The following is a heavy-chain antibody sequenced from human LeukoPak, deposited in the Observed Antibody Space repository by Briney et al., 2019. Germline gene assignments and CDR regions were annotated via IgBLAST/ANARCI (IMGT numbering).Heavy chain of an antibody. J-gene: IGHJ6*02. V-gene: IGHV1-8*01. D-gene: IGHD4-11*01. Sequence: ASVKVSCKASGYTFTSYDINWVRQATGQGLEWMGWMNPNSGNTGYAQKFQGRVTMTRNTSISTAYMELSSLRSEDTAVYYCARAPRTVRGDCYYCGMDVWGQGTTVTVSS. CDR1: GYTFTSYD. CDR2: MNPNSGNT. CDR3: ARAPRTVRGDCYYCGMDV.